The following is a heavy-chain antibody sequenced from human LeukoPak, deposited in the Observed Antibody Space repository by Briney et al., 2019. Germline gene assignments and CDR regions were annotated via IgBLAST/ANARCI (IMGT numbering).Heavy chain of an antibody. CDR2: VSYDGTTK. V-gene: IGHV3-30*04. D-gene: IGHD6-13*01. CDR1: GFTFSSYF. CDR3: AREAGIAADASWYFDL. J-gene: IGHJ2*01. Sequence: PGGSLRLSCAASGFTFSSYFMHWVRQAPGKGLEWVADVSYDGTTKYYADSVKGRFPISRDNSKNKLYLQMNSLRPEDTAVYYCAREAGIAADASWYFDLWGRGTLVTVSS.